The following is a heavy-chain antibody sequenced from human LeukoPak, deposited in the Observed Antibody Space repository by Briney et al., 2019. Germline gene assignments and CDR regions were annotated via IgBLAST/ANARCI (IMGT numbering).Heavy chain of an antibody. D-gene: IGHD5-18*01. V-gene: IGHV3-15*01. CDR3: TTSRGRYTYADY. CDR2: IKTKSDGGTT. J-gene: IGHJ4*02. CDR1: GFTFSNAW. Sequence: PGGSLRLSCAASGFTFSNAWMSWVRQAPGRGLEWVGRIKTKSDGGTTDCTAPVKGRFTLSRDDSKNTLYLQMDSLKTEDTAFYYCTTSRGRYTYADYWGQGTLVTVSS.